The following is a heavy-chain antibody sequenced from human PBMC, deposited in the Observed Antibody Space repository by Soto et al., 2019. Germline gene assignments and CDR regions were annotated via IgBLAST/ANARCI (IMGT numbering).Heavy chain of an antibody. D-gene: IGHD3-3*01. J-gene: IGHJ4*02. CDR2: IWYDGSNK. CDR1: GFTFSSYG. CDR3: ARASYWGLRSFGVVIIRPIDY. Sequence: GGSLRLSCAASGFTFSSYGMHWVRQAPGKGLEWVAVIWYDGSNKYYADSVKGRFTISRDNSKNTLYLQMNSLRAEDTVVYYCARASYWGLRSFGVVIIRPIDYWGQGTLVTVSS. V-gene: IGHV3-33*01.